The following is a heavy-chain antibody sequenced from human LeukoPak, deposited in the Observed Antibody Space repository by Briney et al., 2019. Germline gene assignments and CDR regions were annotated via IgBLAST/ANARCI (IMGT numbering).Heavy chain of an antibody. J-gene: IGHJ5*02. CDR3: AKGALIRANWFDP. V-gene: IGHV3-33*06. CDR1: GFTFSSYG. Sequence: PGGSLRLSCAASGFTFSSYGMHWVRQAPGKGLEWVAVIWYDGSNKYYADSVKGRFTISRDNSKNTLYLQMNSLRAEDTAVYYCAKGALIRANWFDPWGQGTLVTVSS. D-gene: IGHD2/OR15-2a*01. CDR2: IWYDGSNK.